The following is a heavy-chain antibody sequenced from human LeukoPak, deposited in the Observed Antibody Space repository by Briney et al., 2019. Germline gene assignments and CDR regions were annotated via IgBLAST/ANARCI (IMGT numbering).Heavy chain of an antibody. Sequence: ASVKVSCKASGCTFTNNYLHWVRQAPGQGLEWMGMIYPRDGSTSYAQNFQGRVTVTRDTSTTTVHMELRGLRSEDTAVYYCARDQEGFDYWGQGTVVTVSS. V-gene: IGHV1-46*01. CDR1: GCTFTNNY. J-gene: IGHJ4*02. CDR2: IYPRDGST. CDR3: ARDQEGFDY.